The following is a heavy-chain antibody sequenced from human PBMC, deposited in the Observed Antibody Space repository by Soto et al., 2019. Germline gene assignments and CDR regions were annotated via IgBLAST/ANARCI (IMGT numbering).Heavy chain of an antibody. V-gene: IGHV5-51*01. CDR3: ARLWGTVVRDADY. J-gene: IGHJ4*02. CDR1: GYSFTSYW. Sequence: PGESLKISCKGSGYSFTSYWIGWVRQMPGKGLEWMGIIYPGDSDTRYSPSFQGQVTISADKSISTAYLQWSSLKTEDTALYYCARLWGTVVRDADYWGQGTLVTVSS. CDR2: IYPGDSDT. D-gene: IGHD2-15*01.